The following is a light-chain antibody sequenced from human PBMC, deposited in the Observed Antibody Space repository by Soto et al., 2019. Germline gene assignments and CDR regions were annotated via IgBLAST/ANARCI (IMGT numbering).Light chain of an antibody. V-gene: IGKV1-8*01. CDR1: QGISSY. CDR2: AAS. CDR3: QQYYSYPLT. Sequence: AIRMTQSPSSLSASTGDRVTITCRASQGISSYLAWYQQKPGKAPKLLIYAASTFQSGVPSRFSGSGSGTDFTLTISGLQSEDFATYYCQQYYSYPLTVGQGTRLEIK. J-gene: IGKJ5*01.